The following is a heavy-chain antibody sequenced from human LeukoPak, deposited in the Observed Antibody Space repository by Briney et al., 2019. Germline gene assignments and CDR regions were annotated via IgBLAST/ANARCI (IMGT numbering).Heavy chain of an antibody. J-gene: IGHJ1*01. V-gene: IGHV3-21*01. CDR3: ARGPHYSTEYFQH. CDR1: GFTFSSYS. Sequence: KPGGSLRLSCAASGFTFSSYSMNWVRQAPGKGLEWVSSISSSSSYIYYADSVKGRFTISRDNAKNSLYLQMNSLRAEDTAVYYCARGPHYSTEYFQHWGQGTLVTVSS. CDR2: ISSSSSYI. D-gene: IGHD3-10*01.